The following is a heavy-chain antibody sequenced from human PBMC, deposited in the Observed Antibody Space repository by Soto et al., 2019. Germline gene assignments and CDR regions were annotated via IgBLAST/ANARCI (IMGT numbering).Heavy chain of an antibody. D-gene: IGHD6-13*01. J-gene: IGHJ4*02. Sequence: GASVKVSCKASGYTFTSYGISWVRQAPGQGLEWMGRIIPIIGIADYAQKFQGRVTITADKSTSTAYMELSSLRSEDTAVYYCARNPPSSSWYYFDYWGQGTLVTVSS. CDR1: GYTFTSYG. CDR2: IIPIIGIA. V-gene: IGHV1-69*04. CDR3: ARNPPSSSWYYFDY.